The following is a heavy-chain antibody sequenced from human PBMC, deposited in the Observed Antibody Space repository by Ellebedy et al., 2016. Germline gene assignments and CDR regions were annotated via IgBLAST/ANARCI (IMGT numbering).Heavy chain of an antibody. Sequence: GESLKISXAASGFTVSSNYMTWVRQAPGKGLEWVSVILRSGYTYYAHSVKGRFTISRDNSENTVSLQMNSLRAEDTAVYYCASDLEDDSDFWSGNLYYWGQGTLVTVSS. V-gene: IGHV3-53*01. D-gene: IGHD3-3*01. CDR1: GFTVSSNY. CDR3: ASDLEDDSDFWSGNLYY. CDR2: ILRSGYT. J-gene: IGHJ4*02.